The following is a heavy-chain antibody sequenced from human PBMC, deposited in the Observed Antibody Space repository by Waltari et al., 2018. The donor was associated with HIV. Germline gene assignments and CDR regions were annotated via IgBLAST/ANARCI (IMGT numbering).Heavy chain of an antibody. CDR1: GGEFNSYS. CDR2: SIPMSNTA. V-gene: IGHV1-69*08. D-gene: IGHD3-10*01. CDR3: ASARETMGVDFES. J-gene: IGHJ4*02. Sequence: QLVQSGAEVRKPGSSVRVSCKASGGEFNSYSIHWVRKVNGQGLEWLGRSIPMSNTANNAQKFKGRVTITADKSTSTAYMELSSLKSDDTGVYYCASARETMGVDFESWGQGSLVTVSS.